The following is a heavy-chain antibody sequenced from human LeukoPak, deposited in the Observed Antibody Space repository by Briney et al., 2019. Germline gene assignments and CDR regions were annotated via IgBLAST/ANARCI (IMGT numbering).Heavy chain of an antibody. Sequence: ASVKVSCKASGGGFNSYAISWVRHAPAQGLELMGGMIPIFGRANYAQKFQGRVTITADKSTSTAYMELSSLRSEDTAVYYCARALIVVVPAAPLEYYYYGMDVWGKGTTVTVSS. CDR1: GGGFNSYA. J-gene: IGHJ6*04. CDR3: ARALIVVVPAAPLEYYYYGMDV. V-gene: IGHV1-69*06. CDR2: MIPIFGRA. D-gene: IGHD2-2*01.